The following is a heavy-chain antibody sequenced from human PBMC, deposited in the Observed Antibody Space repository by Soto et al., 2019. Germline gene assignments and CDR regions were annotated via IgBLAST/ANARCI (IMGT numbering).Heavy chain of an antibody. V-gene: IGHV3-23*01. CDR2: ISGSGGST. CDR3: AKDPAQWLASDY. J-gene: IGHJ4*02. D-gene: IGHD6-19*01. Sequence: EVQLLESGGGLVQPGGSLRLSCAASGFTFSSYAMRWVRQAPGKGLEWVSAISGSGGSTYYADSVKGRFTISRDNSKNTLYLQMNSLRAEDTAVYYCAKDPAQWLASDYWGQGTLVTVSS. CDR1: GFTFSSYA.